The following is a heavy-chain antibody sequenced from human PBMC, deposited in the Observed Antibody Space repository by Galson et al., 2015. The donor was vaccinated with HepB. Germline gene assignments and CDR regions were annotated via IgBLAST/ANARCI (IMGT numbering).Heavy chain of an antibody. Sequence: SCKAFGGTFGSNTISWVRQAPGQGLECVGRIIPIIGITNYAQKFQGRVTITADKSTSTAYMELSSLTSDDTAVYYCARSVEMATMEASFYGMDVWGQGTTVTVSS. J-gene: IGHJ6*02. CDR2: IIPIIGIT. CDR1: GGTFGSNT. D-gene: IGHD5-24*01. CDR3: ARSVEMATMEASFYGMDV. V-gene: IGHV1-69*02.